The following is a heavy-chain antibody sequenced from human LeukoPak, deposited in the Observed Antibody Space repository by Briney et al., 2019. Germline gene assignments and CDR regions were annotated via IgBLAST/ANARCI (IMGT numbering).Heavy chain of an antibody. CDR2: ISGGGGST. Sequence: GSLRLSCAASGFTFSSYAMTWVRQAPGKALEWVSTISGGGGSTYYADSVKGRFTISRDNSKNTLYLQMNSLRAEDTALYYCAKSISMINRFDYWGQGTLVTVSS. J-gene: IGHJ4*02. CDR1: GFTFSSYA. CDR3: AKSISMINRFDY. V-gene: IGHV3-23*01. D-gene: IGHD3-22*01.